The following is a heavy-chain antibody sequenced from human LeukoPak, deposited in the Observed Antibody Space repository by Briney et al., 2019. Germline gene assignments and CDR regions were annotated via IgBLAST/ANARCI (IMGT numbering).Heavy chain of an antibody. CDR1: GYTFTGYY. V-gene: IGHV1-2*02. J-gene: IGHJ4*02. CDR2: INPNSGGT. Sequence: ASVKVSCKASGYTFTGYYMHWVRQAPGQGLEWMGLINPNSGGTNYAQKFQGRVTMTRDTSISTAYMELSRLRSDDTAVYYCARTENYDFWSGYYSVFDYWGQGTLVTVSS. D-gene: IGHD3-3*01. CDR3: ARTENYDFWSGYYSVFDY.